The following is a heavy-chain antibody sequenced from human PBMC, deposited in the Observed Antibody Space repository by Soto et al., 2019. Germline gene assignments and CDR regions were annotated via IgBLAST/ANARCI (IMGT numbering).Heavy chain of an antibody. CDR1: GFTFSSYG. CDR2: IWYDGSNK. Sequence: GGSLRLSCAASGFTFSSYGMHWVRQAPGKGLEWVAVIWYDGSNKYYADSVKGRFTISRDNSKNTLYLQMNSMRAEDTAVYYCARDPTVYSSGWYPFDYWGQGTLVTVSS. J-gene: IGHJ4*02. CDR3: ARDPTVYSSGWYPFDY. V-gene: IGHV3-33*01. D-gene: IGHD6-19*01.